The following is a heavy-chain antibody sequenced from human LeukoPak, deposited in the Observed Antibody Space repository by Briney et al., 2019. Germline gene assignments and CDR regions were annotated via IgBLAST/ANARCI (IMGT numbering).Heavy chain of an antibody. D-gene: IGHD2-15*01. CDR1: GGSISSGGYS. Sequence: RPSETLSLTCAVSGGSISSGGYSWSWIRQPPGKGLEWIGEINHSGSTNYNPSLKSRVTISVDTSKNQFSLKLSSVTAAGTAVYYCARDSLLPRNHYYYYGMDVWGQGTTVTVSS. CDR3: ARDSLLPRNHYYYYGMDV. CDR2: INHSGST. J-gene: IGHJ6*02. V-gene: IGHV4-30-2*01.